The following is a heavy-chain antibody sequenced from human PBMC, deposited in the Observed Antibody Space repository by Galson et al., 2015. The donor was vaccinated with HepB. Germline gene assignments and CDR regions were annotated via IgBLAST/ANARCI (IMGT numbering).Heavy chain of an antibody. Sequence: SLRLSCAVSEFTAGSSYMTWVRQAPGKGLESVSVIYNGGTTKYADSAKGRFTISRHSSSNSVYLQMNSLRAEDTAVYYCARAHTNGWLAIEHWGQGTLVTVSS. D-gene: IGHD6-19*01. CDR1: EFTAGSSY. V-gene: IGHV3-53*04. J-gene: IGHJ1*01. CDR2: IYNGGTT. CDR3: ARAHTNGWLAIEH.